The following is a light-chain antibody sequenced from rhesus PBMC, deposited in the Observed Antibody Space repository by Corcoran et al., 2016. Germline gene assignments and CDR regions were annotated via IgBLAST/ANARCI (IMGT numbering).Light chain of an antibody. CDR3: QQSSSWPLT. CDR1: QSVSNK. Sequence: EIVLTQSPATLSLSPGERATLSCRASQSVSNKLVWYQQKLGQVPRLLIYGTSSRATGIPDRFRGSGSGPYFTLTISSLEPEDFAVYYCQQSSSWPLTFGGGTKVEIK. J-gene: IGKJ4*01. V-gene: IGKV3-42*03. CDR2: GTS.